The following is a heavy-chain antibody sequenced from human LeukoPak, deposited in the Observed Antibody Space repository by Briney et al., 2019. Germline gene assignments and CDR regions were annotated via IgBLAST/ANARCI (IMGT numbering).Heavy chain of an antibody. D-gene: IGHD3-22*01. CDR1: GFTFSSYA. CDR2: ISGSGDNT. CDR3: AKGSYYDSSGSFYFDY. J-gene: IGHJ4*02. V-gene: IGHV3-23*01. Sequence: GGSLRLSCAASGFTFSSYAMSWVRQAPGKGLQWVSGISGSGDNTYYADSVKGRFTISRDNSKNTLYVQVNSLGTEDTAAYYCAKGSYYDSSGSFYFDYWGQGTLVTVSS.